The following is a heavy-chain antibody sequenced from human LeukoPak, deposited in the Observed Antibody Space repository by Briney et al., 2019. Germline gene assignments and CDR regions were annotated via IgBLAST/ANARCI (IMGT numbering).Heavy chain of an antibody. D-gene: IGHD5-12*01. CDR1: GGSISSGNW. V-gene: IGHV4-4*02. Sequence: PSETLSLTCAVSGGSISSGNWWSWVRQSPGKGLEWIGEISHIGITNYNPSLKSRVTVSVDKSKNQFSLIVNSVTAADTAVYYCARGGVGTTSLLWGQGTLVTVSS. J-gene: IGHJ4*02. CDR3: ARGGVGTTSLL. CDR2: ISHIGIT.